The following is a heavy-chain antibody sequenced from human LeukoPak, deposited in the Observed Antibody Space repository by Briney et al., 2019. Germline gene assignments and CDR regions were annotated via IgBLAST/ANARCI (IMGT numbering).Heavy chain of an antibody. D-gene: IGHD6-19*01. CDR3: ARGVAVANWFDP. V-gene: IGHV1-18*01. CDR1: GYTFTSYG. Sequence: ASVKVSCKASGYTFTSYGISWVRRAPGQGREWMGWISAYNGNTNYAQKLQGRVTMTTDTSTSTAYMELRSLRSDDTAVYYCARGVAVANWFDPWGQGTLVTVSS. J-gene: IGHJ5*02. CDR2: ISAYNGNT.